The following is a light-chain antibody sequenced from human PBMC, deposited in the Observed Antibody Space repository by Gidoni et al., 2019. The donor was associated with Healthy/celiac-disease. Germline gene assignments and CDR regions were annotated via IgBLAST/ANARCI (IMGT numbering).Light chain of an antibody. CDR2: DVS. V-gene: IGLV2-14*03. Sequence: HSALTQPPSVSGSPAQSITTSCTGTRSDVGGYNYVSWYQQHPGKAPKLMIYDVSNRPSGVSNRFSGSKSGNTASLTISGLQAEDEADYYCSSYTSSSIWVFGGGTKLTVL. CDR3: SSYTSSSIWV. J-gene: IGLJ3*02. CDR1: RSDVGGYNY.